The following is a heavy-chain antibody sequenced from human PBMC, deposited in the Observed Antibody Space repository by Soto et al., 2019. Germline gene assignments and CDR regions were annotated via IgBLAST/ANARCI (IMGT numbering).Heavy chain of an antibody. CDR1: GFTFSSYS. CDR3: ARDQWSYRLKNRFDP. D-gene: IGHD2-8*01. CDR2: ISSSSSYI. J-gene: IGHJ5*02. Sequence: GGSLRLSCAASGFTFSSYSMNWVRQAPGKGLEWVSSISSSSSYIYYADSVKGRFTISRDNAKNSLYLQMNSLRAEDTAVYYCARDQWSYRLKNRFDPWGQGTLVTVSS. V-gene: IGHV3-21*01.